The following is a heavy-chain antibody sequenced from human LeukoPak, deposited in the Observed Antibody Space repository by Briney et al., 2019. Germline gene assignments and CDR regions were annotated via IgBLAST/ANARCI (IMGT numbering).Heavy chain of an antibody. V-gene: IGHV3-66*01. CDR1: GFTFDDYG. Sequence: GGSLRLSCAASGFTFDDYGMSWVRQAPGKGLEWVSVIYSGGSTYYADSVKGRFTISRDNSKNTLYLQMNSLRAEDTAVYYCARDRNRSFDYWGQGTLVTVSS. D-gene: IGHD1-14*01. CDR3: ARDRNRSFDY. CDR2: IYSGGST. J-gene: IGHJ4*02.